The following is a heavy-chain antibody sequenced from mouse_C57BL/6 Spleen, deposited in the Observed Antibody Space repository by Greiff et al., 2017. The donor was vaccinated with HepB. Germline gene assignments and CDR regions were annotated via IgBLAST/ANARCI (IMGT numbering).Heavy chain of an antibody. Sequence: ESGPGLVKPSQSLSLTCSVTGYSITSGYYWNWIRQFPGNKLEWMGYISYDGSNNYNPSLKNRISITRDTSKNQFFLKLNSVTTEDTATYYCASYVVRGAYFDYWGQGTTLTVAS. CDR3: ASYVVRGAYFDY. V-gene: IGHV3-6*01. D-gene: IGHD1-1*01. CDR1: GYSITSGYY. CDR2: ISYDGSN. J-gene: IGHJ2*01.